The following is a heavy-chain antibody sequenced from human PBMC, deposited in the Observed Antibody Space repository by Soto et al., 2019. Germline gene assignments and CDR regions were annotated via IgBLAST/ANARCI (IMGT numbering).Heavy chain of an antibody. CDR3: ARDQLGGGVFPNWFDS. D-gene: IGHD3-3*01. V-gene: IGHV3-48*03. CDR1: GFTFSSYE. J-gene: IGHJ5*01. Sequence: PGGSLRLSCAASGFTFSSYEMNWVRQAPGKWLEWVSYISISGTTMYYADSVKGRFTISRDNAKNSVYLQMNSLGAEDTAVYYCARDQLGGGVFPNWFDSWGQGXLVT. CDR2: ISISGTTM.